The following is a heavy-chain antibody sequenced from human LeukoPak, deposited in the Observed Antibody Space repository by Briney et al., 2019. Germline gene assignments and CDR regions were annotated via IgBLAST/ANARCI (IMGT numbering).Heavy chain of an antibody. D-gene: IGHD1-26*01. CDR1: GFIFSDYM. CDR2: ISSSSSSYI. J-gene: IGHJ4*02. CDR3: ARVGMSAWPIDS. V-gene: IGHV3-21*01. Sequence: GGSLRLSCAASGFIFSDYMMTWVRQAPGKGLEWVSSISSSSSSYIHYADSVKGRCTISRDNAKNSLYLHMNSLRADDTAVYYRARVGMSAWPIDSWDQGTLVTVSS.